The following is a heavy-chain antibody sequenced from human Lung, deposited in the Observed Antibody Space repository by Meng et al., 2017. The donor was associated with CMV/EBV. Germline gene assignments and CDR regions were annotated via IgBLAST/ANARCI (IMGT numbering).Heavy chain of an antibody. J-gene: IGHJ4*02. V-gene: IGHV3-74*01. CDR2: INSDGSST. CDR3: ATELITTAGTRWDY. CDR1: GFTFSSYW. Sequence: GESLKISCAASGFTFSSYWMHWVRQVPGKGLVWVARINSDGSSTSYADSVKGRFTISRYKAKNTLYLQMNSLRAEDTAVYYCATELITTAGTRWDYWGQGTLVTVSS. D-gene: IGHD6-13*01.